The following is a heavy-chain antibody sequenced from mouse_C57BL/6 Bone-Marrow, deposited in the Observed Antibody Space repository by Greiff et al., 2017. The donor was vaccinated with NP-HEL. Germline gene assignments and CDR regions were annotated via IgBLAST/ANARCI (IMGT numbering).Heavy chain of an antibody. CDR2: ISDGGSYT. CDR1: GFPFSSFA. D-gene: IGHD1-1*01. CDR3: ARDEYYGSRYFDY. Sequence: EVKLMESGGALVKPGGSLKLSFAASGFPFSSFAMSGFRQTPEKRLEGVPTISDGGSYTYYPDNVKGRFTISRDNAKNNLYLQMSHLKSEDTAMYYCARDEYYGSRYFDYWGQGTTLTVSS. J-gene: IGHJ2*01. V-gene: IGHV5-4*01.